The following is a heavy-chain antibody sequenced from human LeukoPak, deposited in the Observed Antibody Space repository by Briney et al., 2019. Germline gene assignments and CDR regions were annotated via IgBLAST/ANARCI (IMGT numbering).Heavy chain of an antibody. D-gene: IGHD3-9*01. J-gene: IGHJ3*02. V-gene: IGHV1-18*01. CDR2: ISAYNGNT. CDR1: GYTFTSYG. CDR3: ARFQYYDILTGYYGAFDI. Sequence: GASAKVSCKASGYTFTSYGISWVRQAPGQGLEWMGWISAYNGNTNYAQKLQGRVTMTTDTSTSTAYMELRSLRSDDTAVYYCARFQYYDILTGYYGAFDIWGQGTMVTVSS.